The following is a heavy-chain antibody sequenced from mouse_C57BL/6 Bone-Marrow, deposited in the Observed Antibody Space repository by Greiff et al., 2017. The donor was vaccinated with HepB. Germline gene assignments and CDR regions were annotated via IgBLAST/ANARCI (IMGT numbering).Heavy chain of an antibody. CDR3: ARFLLHDY. D-gene: IGHD1-1*01. V-gene: IGHV5-4*01. J-gene: IGHJ2*01. CDR2: ISDGGSYT. Sequence: EVHLVESGGGLVKPGGSLKLSCAASGFTFSSYAMSWVRQTPEKRLEWVATISDGGSYTYYPDNVKGRFTISRDNAKNNLYLQMSHLKSEDTAMYYCARFLLHDYWGQGTTRTVSS. CDR1: GFTFSSYA.